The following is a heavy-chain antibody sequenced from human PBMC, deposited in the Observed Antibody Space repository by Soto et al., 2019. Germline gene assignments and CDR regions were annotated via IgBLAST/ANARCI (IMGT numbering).Heavy chain of an antibody. D-gene: IGHD2-8*01. J-gene: IGHJ3*02. Sequence: EVLLLESGGGLAQSGGSLRLSCAASGFTFSSYAMMWVRQAPLKGLEWVSVITASGDRKEYADSVKGRFTISRDNSKDTQYLGLNSLRVGDRVGYYGEKGSPCGTNCVGVDSWGRGIMVPGSS. CDR3: EKGSPCGTNCVGVDS. CDR1: GFTFSSYA. V-gene: IGHV3-23*01. CDR2: ITASGDRK.